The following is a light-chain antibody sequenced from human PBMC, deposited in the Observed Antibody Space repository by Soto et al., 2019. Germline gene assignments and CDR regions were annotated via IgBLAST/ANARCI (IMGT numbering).Light chain of an antibody. Sequence: EIVLTQSPGTLTLSPGESAAVSCRASQTISNNYLVWYRQKPGQAPRLLIYAVSSRAAVIPDRFSGSGSGTDFALTLARLEREDSAVSYCQRHSNSPWTFGQGTRVEI. CDR1: QTISNNY. J-gene: IGKJ1*01. CDR3: QRHSNSPWT. V-gene: IGKV3-20*01. CDR2: AVS.